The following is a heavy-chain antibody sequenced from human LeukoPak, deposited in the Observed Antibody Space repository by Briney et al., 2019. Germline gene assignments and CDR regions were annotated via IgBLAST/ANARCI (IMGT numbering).Heavy chain of an antibody. J-gene: IGHJ6*02. Sequence: SVKVSCKASGGTFSSYAISWVRQAPGQGLEWMGGIIPIFGTANYAQKFQGRVTITADESTSTAYMELSSLRSEDTAVYYCARDFGYSSGWFPSPNYYYYYGMDVWGQGTTVTVSS. CDR3: ARDFGYSSGWFPSPNYYYYYGMDV. CDR2: IIPIFGTA. CDR1: GGTFSSYA. V-gene: IGHV1-69*13. D-gene: IGHD6-19*01.